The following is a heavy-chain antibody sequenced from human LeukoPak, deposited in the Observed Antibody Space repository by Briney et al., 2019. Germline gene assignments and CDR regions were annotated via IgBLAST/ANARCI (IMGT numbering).Heavy chain of an antibody. CDR3: ARGYSYVDY. D-gene: IGHD5-18*01. V-gene: IGHV3-48*03. J-gene: IGHJ4*02. CDR2: ISSSGSTI. Sequence: GGSLRLSCAASGFTFSSYETNWVRQAPGKGLEWVSYISSSGSTIYYADSVKGGFTISRDNAKNSLYLQMNSLRAEDTAVYYCARGYSYVDYWGQGTRVTVSS. CDR1: GFTFSSYE.